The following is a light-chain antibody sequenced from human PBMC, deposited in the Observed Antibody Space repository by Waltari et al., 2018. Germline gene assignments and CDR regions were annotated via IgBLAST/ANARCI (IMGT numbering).Light chain of an antibody. V-gene: IGKV3-15*01. CDR3: QQYNNWPPYT. J-gene: IGKJ2*01. CDR2: GAS. Sequence: EIVMTQSPATLPVSPGERATLSCRASQSVRSNLAWYQQTPGQAPRLLIYGASTRATGIPARFSGSGSGTEFTLTISSLQSEDFAVYYCQQYNNWPPYTFGQGTKLEIK. CDR1: QSVRSN.